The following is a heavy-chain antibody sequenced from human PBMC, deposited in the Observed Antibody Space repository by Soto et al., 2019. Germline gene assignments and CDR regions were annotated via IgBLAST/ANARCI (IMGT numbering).Heavy chain of an antibody. D-gene: IGHD3-10*01. CDR3: ARDFYYGSGSDKAWFDP. Sequence: ESGGGLVKPGGSLRLSCAASGFTFSSYSMNWVRQAPGKGLEWVSSISSSSSYIYYADSVKGRFTISRDNAKNSLYLQMNSLRAEDTAVYYCARDFYYGSGSDKAWFDPWGQGTLVTVSS. J-gene: IGHJ5*02. V-gene: IGHV3-21*01. CDR1: GFTFSSYS. CDR2: ISSSSSYI.